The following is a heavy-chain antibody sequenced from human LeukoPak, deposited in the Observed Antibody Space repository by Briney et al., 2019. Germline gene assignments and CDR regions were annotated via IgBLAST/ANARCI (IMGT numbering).Heavy chain of an antibody. V-gene: IGHV4-39*07. CDR1: GGSISSSSYY. CDR3: ARDLRQQLVHELPHNWFDP. Sequence: KTSETLSLTCTVSGGSISSSSYYWSWIRQPPGKGLEWIGEINHSGSTNYNPSLKSRVTISVDTSKNQFSLKLSSVTAADTAVFYCARDLRQQLVHELPHNWFDPWGQGTLVTVSS. CDR2: INHSGST. D-gene: IGHD6-13*01. J-gene: IGHJ5*02.